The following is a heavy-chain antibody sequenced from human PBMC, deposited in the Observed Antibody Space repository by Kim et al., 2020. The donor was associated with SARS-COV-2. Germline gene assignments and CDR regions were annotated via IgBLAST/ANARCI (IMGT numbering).Heavy chain of an antibody. Sequence: GGSLRLSCEASGFTFSSFAMSWVRQAPGKGLEWVSAIGSGGVSSYYADFVKGRFTISRDNSKNTLYLRMDSLRAEDTAVYYCAPPPHGVTLKSFDYWGQGTLVTVSS. CDR3: APPPHGVTLKSFDY. D-gene: IGHD5-18*01. J-gene: IGHJ4*02. CDR2: IGSGGVSS. V-gene: IGHV3-23*01. CDR1: GFTFSSFA.